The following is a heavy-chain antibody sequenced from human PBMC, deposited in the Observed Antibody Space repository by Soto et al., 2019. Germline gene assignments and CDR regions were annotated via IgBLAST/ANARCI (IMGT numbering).Heavy chain of an antibody. CDR1: GASISGFY. D-gene: IGHD1-1*01. Sequence: PSETLSLTCTVSGASISGFYWSWIRKSAGKGLEWIGRIYATGTTDYNPSLKSRVMMSVDTSKKQFSMKLRSVTAADTAVYYCVRDGTKTLRDWFDPWGQGISVTVSS. CDR3: VRDGTKTLRDWFDP. V-gene: IGHV4-4*07. J-gene: IGHJ5*02. CDR2: IYATGTT.